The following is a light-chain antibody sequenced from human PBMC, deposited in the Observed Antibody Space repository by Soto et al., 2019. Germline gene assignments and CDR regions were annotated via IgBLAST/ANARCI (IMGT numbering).Light chain of an antibody. CDR2: AAS. Sequence: DIQMTQSPSSLSASVGDRVTITCRASQGISNYLAWYQQKPGKVPKLLIYAASTLLSGVPSRFSGSGSGTDLTLTISSLQPEDVATYYCRHYNSAQWTFGQGTKVDSK. V-gene: IGKV1-27*01. J-gene: IGKJ1*01. CDR3: RHYNSAQWT. CDR1: QGISNY.